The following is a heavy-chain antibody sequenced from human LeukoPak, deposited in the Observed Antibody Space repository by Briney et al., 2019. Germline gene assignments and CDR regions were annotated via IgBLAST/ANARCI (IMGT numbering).Heavy chain of an antibody. Sequence: GGSLRLSCAASGFTFSSYAMSWVRQAPGKGLEWVSAISGSGGSAYYADSVKGRFTISRDNSKNTLYLQMNSLRAEDTAVYYCAKHDYGGNWADAFDIWGQGTMVAVSS. CDR3: AKHDYGGNWADAFDI. V-gene: IGHV3-23*01. D-gene: IGHD4-23*01. CDR1: GFTFSSYA. CDR2: ISGSGGSA. J-gene: IGHJ3*02.